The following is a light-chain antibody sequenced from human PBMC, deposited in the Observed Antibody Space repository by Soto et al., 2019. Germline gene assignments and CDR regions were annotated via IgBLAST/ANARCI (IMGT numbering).Light chain of an antibody. J-gene: IGKJ4*01. CDR3: QQRSNWPAT. CDR1: QRGSGY. CDR2: DAT. Sequence: EIVLTQSPATLSLSPGNRATLSCRASQRGSGYLAWYQQKPGHAPRLLIYDATNRATGIPARFSCSGSGTDFTLTITSLEPEEFAVYYCQQRSNWPATFGGGTKVAI. V-gene: IGKV3-11*01.